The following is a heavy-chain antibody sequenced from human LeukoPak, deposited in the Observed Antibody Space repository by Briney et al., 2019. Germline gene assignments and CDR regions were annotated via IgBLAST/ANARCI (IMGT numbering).Heavy chain of an antibody. CDR2: IGEDGSEK. CDR3: AIWTGYPY. V-gene: IGHV3-7*01. J-gene: IGHJ4*02. Sequence: GGSLRLSCAASGFTFSSYWMTWVRQAPGKGLEWVANIGEDGSEKYYVDSVKGRFTISRDNAKNSLYLQMNSLTTEDTAVYYCAIWTGYPYWGQGTLVTVSS. CDR1: GFTFSSYW. D-gene: IGHD3/OR15-3a*01.